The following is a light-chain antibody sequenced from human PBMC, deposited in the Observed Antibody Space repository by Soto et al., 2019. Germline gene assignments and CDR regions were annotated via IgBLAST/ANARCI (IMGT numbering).Light chain of an antibody. CDR1: SSDVGGYDF. V-gene: IGLV2-14*01. J-gene: IGLJ1*01. CDR2: EVS. CDR3: SSHTSSSSPYV. Sequence: QSALTQPASVSGSPGQSITISCTGTSSDVGGYDFVSWYQQHPGKAPKLMIYEVSNRPSGVSNRFSGSKSGNTASLTISGLPAEDEADYYCSSHTSSSSPYVFGTGTKLTVL.